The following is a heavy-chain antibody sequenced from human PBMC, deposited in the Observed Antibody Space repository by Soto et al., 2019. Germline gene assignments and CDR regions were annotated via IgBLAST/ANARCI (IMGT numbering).Heavy chain of an antibody. J-gene: IGHJ4*02. CDR2: FDPEDGET. V-gene: IGHV1-24*01. D-gene: IGHD1-26*01. CDR1: GYTLTELS. CDR3: ATDLTEPQSFEGYYFDY. Sequence: GASVKVSCKVSGYTLTELSMHWVRQAPGKGLEWMGGFDPEDGETIYAQKFQGRVTMTEDTSTDTAYMELSSLRSEDTAVYYCATDLTEPQSFEGYYFDYWGQGTLVTVSS.